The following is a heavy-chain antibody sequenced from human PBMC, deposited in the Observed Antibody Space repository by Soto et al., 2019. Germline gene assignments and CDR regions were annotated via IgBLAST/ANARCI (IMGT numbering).Heavy chain of an antibody. J-gene: IGHJ4*02. D-gene: IGHD3-22*01. CDR2: IYYSGST. CDR3: ARGLTYYYDSSGYYHFDY. V-gene: IGHV4-59*01. Sequence: SETLSLTCTVSGGAISSYYWSWIRQPPGKGLEWIGYIYYSGSTNYNPSLKSRVTISVDTSKNQFSLKLSSVTAADTAVYYCARGLTYYYDSSGYYHFDYWGQGTLVTVSS. CDR1: GGAISSYY.